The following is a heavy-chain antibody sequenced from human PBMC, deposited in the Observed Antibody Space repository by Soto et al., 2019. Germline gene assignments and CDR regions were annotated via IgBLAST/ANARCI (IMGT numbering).Heavy chain of an antibody. CDR2: INSDGSST. J-gene: IGHJ6*02. V-gene: IGHV3-74*01. CDR3: ARPGTRGTYYYYYGMDV. Sequence: EVQLVESGGGLVQPGGSLRLSCAASGFTFSSYWMHWVRQAPGKGLVWVSRINSDGSSTSYADSVKGRFTISRDNAKNTLYLQMNSLRAEDTAVYYCARPGTRGTYYYYYGMDVWGQGTMVTVSS. CDR1: GFTFSSYW. D-gene: IGHD6-13*01.